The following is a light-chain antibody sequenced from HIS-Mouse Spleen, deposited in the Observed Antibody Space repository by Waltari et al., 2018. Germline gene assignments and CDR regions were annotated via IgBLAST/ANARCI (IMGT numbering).Light chain of an antibody. CDR3: QSADSSGTYSVV. CDR2: KDS. Sequence: SYELTQPPSVSVSPGQTARITCSGDALPKQYAYWYQQKPGQAPVPVIYKDSERPSGIPERFSGSSSGTTVTLTISGVQAEDEADYYCQSADSSGTYSVVFGGGTKLTVL. V-gene: IGLV3-25*03. J-gene: IGLJ2*01. CDR1: ALPKQY.